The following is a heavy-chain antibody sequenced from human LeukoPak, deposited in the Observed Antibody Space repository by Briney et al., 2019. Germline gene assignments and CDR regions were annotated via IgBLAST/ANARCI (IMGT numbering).Heavy chain of an antibody. D-gene: IGHD2-21*02. CDR2: IYYSGST. V-gene: IGHV4-39*01. CDR3: ARQPGFVVVTVENWFDP. J-gene: IGHJ5*02. CDR1: GGSISSSSYY. Sequence: SETLSLTCTVSGGSISSSSYYWGWIRQPPGKGLEWIGSIYYSGSTYYNPSLKSRVTISVDTSKNQFSLKLSSVTAADTAVYYCARQPGFVVVTVENWFDPWGQGTLVTVSS.